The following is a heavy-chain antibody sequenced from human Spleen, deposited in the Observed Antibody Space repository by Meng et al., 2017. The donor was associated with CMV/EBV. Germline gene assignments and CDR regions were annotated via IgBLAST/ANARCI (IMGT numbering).Heavy chain of an antibody. Sequence: GESLKISCAASGFTFSSYWMSWVRQAPGKGLEWVANIKQDGSEKYYADSVKGRFTISRDNSKNTLYLQMNSLRAEDTAVYYCAKISDFWSGSDVWGQGTTVTVSS. V-gene: IGHV3-7*01. D-gene: IGHD3-3*01. J-gene: IGHJ6*02. CDR1: GFTFSSYW. CDR2: IKQDGSEK. CDR3: AKISDFWSGSDV.